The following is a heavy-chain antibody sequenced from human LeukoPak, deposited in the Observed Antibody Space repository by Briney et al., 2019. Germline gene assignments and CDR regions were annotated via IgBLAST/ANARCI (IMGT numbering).Heavy chain of an antibody. D-gene: IGHD3-3*01. CDR3: ARGDYDFWSGHSVAALYS. V-gene: IGHV4-34*01. CDR2: INHSGST. CDR1: GGSFSGYY. Sequence: TASETLSLTCAVYGGSFSGYYWSWIRQPPGKGLEWIGEINHSGSTNYNPSLKSRVTISVDKSKNQFSLKLSSVTAADTAVYYCARGDYDFWSGHSVAALYSWGQGTLVTVSS. J-gene: IGHJ4*02.